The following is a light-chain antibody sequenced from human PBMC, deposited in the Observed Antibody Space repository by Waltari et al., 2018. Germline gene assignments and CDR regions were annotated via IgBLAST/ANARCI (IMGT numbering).Light chain of an antibody. V-gene: IGLV2-14*01. Sequence: QSALTQPASVPGSPGQSITIPCTGTDRDVGCYNFVSWYRQHPGKAPHLIIYEVSERPPGISDRFSGSKSDNTASLTISGLQADDEAVYYCSSYTTSNAPGVFGTGTKVTVL. CDR3: SSYTTSNAPGV. CDR1: DRDVGCYNF. CDR2: EVS. J-gene: IGLJ1*01.